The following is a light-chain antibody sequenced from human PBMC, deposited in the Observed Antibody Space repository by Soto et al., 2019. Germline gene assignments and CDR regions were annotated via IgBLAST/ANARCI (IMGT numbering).Light chain of an antibody. CDR2: EVS. Sequence: QSVLTQPASVSGSPGQSITMSCTGTSSDVGGYNYVSWYQQHPGKAPKLMIYEVSNRPSGVSTRFSGSKSGNTASLTISGLQAEDEADYYCSSYTISNTLVFGTGTKVTVL. CDR3: SSYTISNTLV. V-gene: IGLV2-14*01. J-gene: IGLJ1*01. CDR1: SSDVGGYNY.